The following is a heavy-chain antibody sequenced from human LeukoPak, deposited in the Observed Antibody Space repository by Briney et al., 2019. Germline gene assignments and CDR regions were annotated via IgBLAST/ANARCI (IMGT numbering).Heavy chain of an antibody. Sequence: PSETLSLTCAVSGGSISSGGYSWSWIRQPPGKGLEWIGYIYHSGSTYYNPSLKSRVIISVDRSKNQFSLKLSSVTAADTAVYYCASGVGATPFDYWGQGTLVTVSS. D-gene: IGHD1-26*01. V-gene: IGHV4-30-2*01. CDR3: ASGVGATPFDY. J-gene: IGHJ4*02. CDR1: GGSISSGGYS. CDR2: IYHSGST.